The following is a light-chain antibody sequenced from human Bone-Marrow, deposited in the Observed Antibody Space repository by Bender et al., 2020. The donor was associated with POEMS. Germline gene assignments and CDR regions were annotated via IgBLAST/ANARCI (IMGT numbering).Light chain of an antibody. CDR3: CSCTETNTWV. J-gene: IGLJ3*02. CDR2: SNY. Sequence: QSVLTQPPSASGTPGQSVIISCSGTDSNFGGNNVNWYQHLPGTAPRLVVYSNYQRPSGVPARFSGFKSGTSASLAISDIQSEDEGDYYCCSCTETNTWVFGGGTKLTVL. CDR1: DSNFGGNN. V-gene: IGLV1-44*01.